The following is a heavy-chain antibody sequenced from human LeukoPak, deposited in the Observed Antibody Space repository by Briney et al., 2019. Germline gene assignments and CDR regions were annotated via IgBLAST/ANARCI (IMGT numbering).Heavy chain of an antibody. D-gene: IGHD6-13*01. J-gene: IGHJ4*02. Sequence: ASVKVSCKVSGYTLTELSMHWVRQAPGKGLEWMGGFDPEDGETIYAQKFQGRVTMTEDTSTDTAYKELSSLRSEDTAVYYCATVIAAAGTFDYWGQGTLVTVSS. CDR3: ATVIAAAGTFDY. CDR1: GYTLTELS. V-gene: IGHV1-24*01. CDR2: FDPEDGET.